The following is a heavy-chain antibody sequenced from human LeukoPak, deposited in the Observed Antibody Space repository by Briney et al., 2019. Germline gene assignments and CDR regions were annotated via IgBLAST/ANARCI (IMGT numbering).Heavy chain of an antibody. CDR1: GGSISSGDYY. CDR3: ARDQVCNSTSCYFGYYYYMDV. D-gene: IGHD2-2*01. J-gene: IGHJ6*03. CDR2: IYYSGST. V-gene: IGHV4-30-4*08. Sequence: SQTLSLTCTVSGGSISSGDYYWSWIRQPPGKGLEWIGYIYYSGSTYYNPSLKSRVTISVDTSKNQFSLKLSSVTAADTAVYYCARDQVCNSTSCYFGYYYYMDVWGKGTTVTVSS.